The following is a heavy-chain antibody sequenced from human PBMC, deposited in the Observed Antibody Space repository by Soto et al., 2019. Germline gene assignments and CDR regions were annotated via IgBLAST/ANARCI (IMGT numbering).Heavy chain of an antibody. Sequence: PGGSLRLSCAASGFTFSSYAMHWVRQAPGKGLEWVAVISYDGSNKYYADSVKGRFTISRDNSKNTLYLQMNSLRAEDTAVYYYAIGLKAENSDYLEYYPHPSRGTLDTGSS. D-gene: IGHD3-16*01. CDR2: ISYDGSNK. V-gene: IGHV3-30-3*01. J-gene: IGHJ1*01. CDR1: GFTFSSYA. CDR3: AIGLKAENSDYLEYYPH.